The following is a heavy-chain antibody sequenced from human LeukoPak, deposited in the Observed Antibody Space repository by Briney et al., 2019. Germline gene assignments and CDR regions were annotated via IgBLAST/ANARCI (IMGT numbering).Heavy chain of an antibody. J-gene: IGHJ4*02. CDR2: INRDGSEE. D-gene: IGHD2-2*01. V-gene: IGHV3-7*05. CDR3: VRDIWSCTSSSCFVD. Sequence: TGGSLRLSCAVSGFTHRSYWMSWVRQAPGKGLEWVANINRDGSEENYVASVKGRFTISSDNAKNLLYLQMNNLRAEDTAVYYCVRDIWSCTSSSCFVDWGQGTLVTVS. CDR1: GFTHRSYW.